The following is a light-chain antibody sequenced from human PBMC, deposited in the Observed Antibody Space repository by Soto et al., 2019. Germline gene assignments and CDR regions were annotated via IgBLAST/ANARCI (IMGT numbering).Light chain of an antibody. CDR3: HQYNSYSEYT. CDR1: QSIDNW. Sequence: DIQMTQSPSSLSASVGDRVTITCRASQSIDNWLAWYQQKPGKAPKLLIFRASTLTSGVPSRFSGSGSGTQFTLTISSLQPDDFATYYCHQYNSYSEYTFGQGTKLEIK. J-gene: IGKJ2*01. V-gene: IGKV1-5*03. CDR2: RAS.